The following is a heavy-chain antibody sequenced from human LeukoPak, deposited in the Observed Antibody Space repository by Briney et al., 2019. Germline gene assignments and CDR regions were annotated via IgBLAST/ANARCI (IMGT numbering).Heavy chain of an antibody. D-gene: IGHD5-12*01. CDR2: INHSGST. V-gene: IGHV4-34*01. J-gene: IGHJ4*02. CDR1: GGSFSGYY. CDR3: ARAPRLRPFDY. Sequence: SETLSLTCTVYGGSFSGYYWSWIRQPPGKGLEWIGEINHSGSTNYNPSLKSRVTISVDTSKNQFSLKLSSVTAADTAVYYCARAPRLRPFDYWGQGTLVTVSS.